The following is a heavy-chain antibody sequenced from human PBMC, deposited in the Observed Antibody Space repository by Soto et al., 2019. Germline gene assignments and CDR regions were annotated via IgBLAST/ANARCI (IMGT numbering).Heavy chain of an antibody. Sequence: GWSLRLSCASSVFTFISYSMNWVRQAPGKGLEWVSSISSSSSYIYYADSVKGRFTISRDNAKNSLYLQMNSLRAEDTAVYYCARDPFSGYCSSTSCHLDNQNPGPHDYWGQGTLVTVSS. D-gene: IGHD2-2*01. V-gene: IGHV3-21*01. CDR2: ISSSSSYI. CDR3: ARDPFSGYCSSTSCHLDNQNPGPHDY. CDR1: VFTFISYS. J-gene: IGHJ4*02.